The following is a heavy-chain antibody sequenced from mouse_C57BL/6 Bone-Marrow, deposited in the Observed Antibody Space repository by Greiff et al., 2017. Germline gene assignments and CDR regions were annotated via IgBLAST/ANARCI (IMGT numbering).Heavy chain of an antibody. V-gene: IGHV1-64*01. Sequence: QVQLQQPGAELVKPGASVKLSCKASGYTFTSYWMHWVKQRPGQGLEWIGMIHPNSGSTNYNEKFKSKATLTVDKSSSTAYMQLSSLTSEDSAVYYCARDLAYYSNGDYWGQGTTLTVSS. D-gene: IGHD2-5*01. CDR3: ARDLAYYSNGDY. CDR1: GYTFTSYW. J-gene: IGHJ2*01. CDR2: IHPNSGST.